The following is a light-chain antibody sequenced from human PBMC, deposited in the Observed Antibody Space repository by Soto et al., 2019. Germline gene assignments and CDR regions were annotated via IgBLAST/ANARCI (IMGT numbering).Light chain of an antibody. CDR2: DAS. CDR1: QSVTSY. J-gene: IGKJ1*01. Sequence: EVVLTQSPATLSLSPGGRATLSCRASQSVTSYLAWYQQKPGQAPRLLMFDASNRATGIPARFSGSGSGTDFTLTISSLEPEDFAVYYCQQRSDWPRTFGQGTKVDI. CDR3: QQRSDWPRT. V-gene: IGKV3-11*01.